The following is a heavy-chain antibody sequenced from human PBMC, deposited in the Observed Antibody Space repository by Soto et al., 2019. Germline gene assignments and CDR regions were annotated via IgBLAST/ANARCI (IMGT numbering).Heavy chain of an antibody. D-gene: IGHD6-19*01. V-gene: IGHV4-39*01. CDR3: ASLTSSGWLSASYFDY. J-gene: IGHJ4*02. CDR2: IYYSGST. Sequence: PSETLSLTCTVSGGSISSSSYYWGWIRQPPGKGLEWIGSIYYSGSTYYNPSLKSRVTISVDTSKNQFSLKLSSVTAADTAVYYCASLTSSGWLSASYFDYWGQGTLVTVSS. CDR1: GGSISSSSYY.